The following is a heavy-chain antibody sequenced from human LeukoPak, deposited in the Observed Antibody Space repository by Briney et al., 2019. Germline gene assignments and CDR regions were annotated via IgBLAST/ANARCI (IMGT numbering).Heavy chain of an antibody. CDR2: IIPIFGTA. V-gene: IGHV1-69*01. J-gene: IGHJ6*03. Sequence: SVKVSCKASGGTFSSYAISWVRQAPGQGLEWMGGIIPIFGTANYAQKYQGRVTITADESTSTVYMELSSLRSEDTAVYYCARAEAAGIPAAMPLMWYYYYMDVWGKGTTVTVSS. CDR1: GGTFSSYA. CDR3: ARAEAAGIPAAMPLMWYYYYMDV. D-gene: IGHD2-2*01.